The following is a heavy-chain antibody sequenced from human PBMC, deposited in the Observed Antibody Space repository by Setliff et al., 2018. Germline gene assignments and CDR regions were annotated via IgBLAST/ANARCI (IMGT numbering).Heavy chain of an antibody. V-gene: IGHV4-39*07. J-gene: IGHJ6*02. Sequence: PSETLSLTCTVSGGSISSSSYYWGWIRQPPGKGLEWIGSIYYSGSTYYNPSLKSRVTISVDTSKNQFSLKLSSVTAADTAVYYCARDMTTVTTFLYYYYGMDVWGQGTTVTVSS. D-gene: IGHD4-17*01. CDR3: ARDMTTVTTFLYYYYGMDV. CDR2: IYYSGST. CDR1: GGSISSSSYY.